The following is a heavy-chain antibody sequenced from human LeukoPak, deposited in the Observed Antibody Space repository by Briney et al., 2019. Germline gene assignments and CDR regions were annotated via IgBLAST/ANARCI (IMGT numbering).Heavy chain of an antibody. V-gene: IGHV4-59*08. D-gene: IGHD3-16*01. CDR2: VYYSGST. J-gene: IGHJ6*02. Sequence: SETLSLTCTVSGGSIRSYYCSWIRQPPGKGLEWVGYVYYSGSTSYNPSLKGRVTISVDASKNQFSLKLSSVTAADTAVYYCARHFTGPGTYTPYFGMDVWGQGTTVTVSS. CDR1: GGSIRSYY. CDR3: ARHFTGPGTYTPYFGMDV.